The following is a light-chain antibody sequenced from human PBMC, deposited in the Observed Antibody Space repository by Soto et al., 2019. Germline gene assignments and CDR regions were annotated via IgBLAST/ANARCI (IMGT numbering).Light chain of an antibody. J-gene: IGLJ2*01. V-gene: IGLV2-23*01. CDR3: CSYVCNSIPL. Sequence: QSALTQPASVSGSPGQSITISCTGTSSDIGSFNLVSWYQHHPGKAPKLIIYEGNTRPSGVSNRFSGSKSGDTASLTISGLQAEDDADYYCCSYVCNSIPLVGGGTQLTVL. CDR2: EGN. CDR1: SSDIGSFNL.